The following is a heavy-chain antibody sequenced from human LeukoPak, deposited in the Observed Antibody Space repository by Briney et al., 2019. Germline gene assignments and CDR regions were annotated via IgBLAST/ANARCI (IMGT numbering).Heavy chain of an antibody. CDR3: APRGDYGDYVHNWFDP. CDR1: GGSFSGYY. J-gene: IGHJ5*02. V-gene: IGHV4-34*01. D-gene: IGHD4-17*01. Sequence: SETLSLTCAVYGGSFSGYYWSWIRQPPGKGLEWIGEINHSGSTNYNPSLKSRVTISVDTSKSQFSPKLSSVTAAGTAVYYCAPRGDYGDYVHNWFDPWGQGTLVTVSS. CDR2: INHSGST.